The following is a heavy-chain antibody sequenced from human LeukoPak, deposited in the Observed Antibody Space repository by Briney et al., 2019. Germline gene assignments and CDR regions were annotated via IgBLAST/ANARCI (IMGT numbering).Heavy chain of an antibody. Sequence: SETLSLTCTVSGGSISSYYWSWIRQPPGKGLEWMGYIYYSGSTNYNPSLKCRVTISVDTSKTQFSLNLSSVTAADTAVYYCARGYSYGYPFDYWGQGTLVTVSS. D-gene: IGHD5-18*01. CDR3: ARGYSYGYPFDY. CDR1: GGSISSYY. J-gene: IGHJ4*02. V-gene: IGHV4-59*08. CDR2: IYYSGST.